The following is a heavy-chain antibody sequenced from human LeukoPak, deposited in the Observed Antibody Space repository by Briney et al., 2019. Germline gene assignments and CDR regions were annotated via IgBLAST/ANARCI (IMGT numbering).Heavy chain of an antibody. CDR2: ISGSGGST. V-gene: IGHV3-23*01. CDR1: GFTFSSYA. CDR3: ALNQNYYDSSGYYPPLFSPYYFDY. Sequence: GGSLRLSCAASGFTFSSYAMSWVRQAPGKGLEWVSAISGSGGSTYYADSVKGRFTISRDNSKNTLYLKMNSLRAEDTAVYYCALNQNYYDSSGYYPPLFSPYYFDYWGQGTLVTVSS. D-gene: IGHD3-22*01. J-gene: IGHJ4*02.